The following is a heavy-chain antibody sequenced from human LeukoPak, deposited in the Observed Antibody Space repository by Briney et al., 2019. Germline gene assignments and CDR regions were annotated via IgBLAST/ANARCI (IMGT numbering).Heavy chain of an antibody. Sequence: SQTLSLTCTVSGGSISSGNYYWSWIRQPAGRGLEWIGHIYTSGSTNYNPSLKSRVTISVDTSKNQFSLKLSSVTAADTAVYYCARESRYYDFWSGYYYFDYWGQGTLVTVSS. CDR3: ARESRYYDFWSGYYYFDY. V-gene: IGHV4-61*09. D-gene: IGHD3-3*01. CDR2: IYTSGST. CDR1: GGSISSGNYY. J-gene: IGHJ4*02.